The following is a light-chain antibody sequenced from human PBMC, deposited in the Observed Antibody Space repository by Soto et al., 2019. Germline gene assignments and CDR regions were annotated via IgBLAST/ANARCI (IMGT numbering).Light chain of an antibody. CDR2: GAS. CDR1: QIVNSKF. J-gene: IGKJ2*01. CDR3: QQYSSSPYT. V-gene: IGKV3-20*01. Sequence: TVLTQSPGTLSVSPGESATLSCRASQIVNSKFLAWYQQKPGQAPRLLIYGASNRAAGIPDRFSGSESWTDFTLTISRLEPQDFAVYDCQQYSSSPYTFGQGTKLEIK.